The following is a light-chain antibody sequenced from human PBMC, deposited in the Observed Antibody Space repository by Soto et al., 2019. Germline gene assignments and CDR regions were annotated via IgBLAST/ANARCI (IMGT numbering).Light chain of an antibody. CDR3: QQLNSYPWT. CDR2: GAS. J-gene: IGKJ1*01. CDR1: QGISSY. Sequence: DIQLTQSPSFLSASVGDRVTITCRASQGISSYLAWYQQKPGKAPKVLIYGASTLQSGVPSRFSGSGSGTEFTRTISSLQPEDFATYYCQQLNSYPWTFGQGTKVEIK. V-gene: IGKV1-9*01.